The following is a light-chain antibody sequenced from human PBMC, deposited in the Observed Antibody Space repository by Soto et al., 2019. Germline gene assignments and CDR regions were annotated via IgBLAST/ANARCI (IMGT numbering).Light chain of an antibody. V-gene: IGLV2-8*01. Sequence: QSALTQPPSASGSPGQSVTISCTGTSSDVGGYNYVSWYQQHPGKPPKLMIYEVSKRPSGVPDRFSGSKSGNTASLTVSGLQAEEESDYCCSSYAGSNNLVVFGGGTKLTVL. CDR1: SSDVGGYNY. CDR3: SSYAGSNNLVV. CDR2: EVS. J-gene: IGLJ2*01.